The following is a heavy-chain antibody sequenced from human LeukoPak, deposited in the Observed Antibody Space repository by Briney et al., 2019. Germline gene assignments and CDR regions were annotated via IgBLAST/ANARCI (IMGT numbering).Heavy chain of an antibody. CDR3: ARGSTFYDSSGYYNCFDH. D-gene: IGHD3-22*01. Sequence: SETLSLTCTVSGYSISSGYYWNWIRQPPGKGLEWIGYIYYSGNTYYNPSLKSRVTISVDTSKNQFSLKLSSVTAADTAVYYCARGSTFYDSSGYYNCFDHWGQGTLVTVSS. V-gene: IGHV4-30-4*07. J-gene: IGHJ5*02. CDR2: IYYSGNT. CDR1: GYSISSGYY.